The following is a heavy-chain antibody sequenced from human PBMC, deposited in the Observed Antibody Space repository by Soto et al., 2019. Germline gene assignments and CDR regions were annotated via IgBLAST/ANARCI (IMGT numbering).Heavy chain of an antibody. CDR3: ASENVVVTSFGAFDF. CDR1: GYTFTSYD. CDR2: MNPNSGNT. J-gene: IGHJ3*01. Sequence: QVQLVQSGAEVKKPGASVKVSCKASGYTFTSYDINWVRQATGQGLEWMGWMNPNSGNTGYAQKFQGRVTMTRNTSISTAYMELSSLSSEATAVYYCASENVVVTSFGAFDFWGQGTMFTVSS. D-gene: IGHD2-21*02. V-gene: IGHV1-8*01.